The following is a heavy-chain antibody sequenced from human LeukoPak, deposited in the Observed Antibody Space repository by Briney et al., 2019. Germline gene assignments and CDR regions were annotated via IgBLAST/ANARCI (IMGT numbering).Heavy chain of an antibody. D-gene: IGHD6-13*01. CDR3: AKAGGSSWYGETFHY. CDR2: ISGSGGST. Sequence: GGSLRLSCAASGFTFSSYAMSWVRQAPGKGLEWVSAISGSGGSTYYADSVKGRFTISRDNSKNTLYLQMNSLRAEDTAVYYCAKAGGSSWYGETFHYWGQGTLVTVSS. J-gene: IGHJ4*02. CDR1: GFTFSSYA. V-gene: IGHV3-23*01.